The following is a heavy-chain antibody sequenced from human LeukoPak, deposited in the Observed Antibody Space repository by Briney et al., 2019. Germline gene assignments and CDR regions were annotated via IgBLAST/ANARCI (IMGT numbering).Heavy chain of an antibody. CDR2: INPSGGST. J-gene: IGHJ4*02. V-gene: IGHV1-46*01. CDR1: GYTFTSYY. CDR3: ATDYAWGSYRH. Sequence: GASVKVSCKASGYTFTSYYMHWVRQAPGQGLEWMGIINPSGGSTSHAQKFQGRVTMTEDTSTDTAYMELSSLRSEDTAVYYCATDYAWGSYRHWGQGTLVTVSS. D-gene: IGHD3-16*02.